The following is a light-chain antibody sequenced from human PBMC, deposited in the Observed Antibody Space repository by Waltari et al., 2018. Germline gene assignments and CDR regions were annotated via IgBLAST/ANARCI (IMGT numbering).Light chain of an antibody. CDR3: QQYYSTPRT. J-gene: IGKJ1*01. V-gene: IGKV4-1*01. CDR1: QSVLYSSNNKNY. CDR2: RAS. Sequence: DIVMTQSPDSLAVSLGERATNNCKSSQSVLYSSNNKNYLAWYQQKPGQPPKLLIYRASTRESGVPDRFSGSGSGTDFTLTISSLQAEDVAVYYCQQYYSTPRTFGQGTKVEIK.